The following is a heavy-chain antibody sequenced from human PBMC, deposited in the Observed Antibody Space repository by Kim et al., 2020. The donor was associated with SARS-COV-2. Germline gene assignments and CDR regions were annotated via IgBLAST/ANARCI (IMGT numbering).Heavy chain of an antibody. J-gene: IGHJ4*01. V-gene: IGHV3-23*01. CDR2: SSASGNYT. D-gene: IGHD3-10*01. Sequence: GGSLRLSCAASGFSFSLHAVIWVRQAPGKGLEWLSYSSASGNYTTYADSVKGRISIARDNSKDTLDLQLNDLRVEDTAVYYCAKDMGGGGIGATSDCWG. CDR3: AKDMGGGGIGATSDC. CDR1: GFSFSLHA.